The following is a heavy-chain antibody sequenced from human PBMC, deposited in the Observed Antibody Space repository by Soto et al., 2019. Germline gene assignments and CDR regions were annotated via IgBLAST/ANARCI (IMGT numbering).Heavy chain of an antibody. J-gene: IGHJ4*02. CDR1: GFIFSSYS. CDR3: ARRSSGYIFDY. Sequence: GGSLRLSCAASGFIFSSYSLNWVRQAPGKGLEWVSHISPSRATIYYADSVRGRFTISRDNAKNSLYLQMNSLRDDDTAVYYCARRSSGYIFDYWGQGTLVTVSS. CDR2: ISPSRATI. D-gene: IGHD5-12*01. V-gene: IGHV3-48*02.